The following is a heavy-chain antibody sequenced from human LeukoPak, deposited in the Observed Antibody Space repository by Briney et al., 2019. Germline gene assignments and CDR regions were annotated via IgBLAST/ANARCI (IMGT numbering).Heavy chain of an antibody. Sequence: ASVKVSCKASGDTFTGYYMHWVRQAPGQGLEWMGWINPNSGGTNYAEKFQGRVTMTRDTSISTAYMELSRLRSDDTAVYYCARDHGDSSVDYWGQGTLVTVSS. CDR2: INPNSGGT. CDR1: GDTFTGYY. V-gene: IGHV1-2*02. J-gene: IGHJ4*02. D-gene: IGHD4-17*01. CDR3: ARDHGDSSVDY.